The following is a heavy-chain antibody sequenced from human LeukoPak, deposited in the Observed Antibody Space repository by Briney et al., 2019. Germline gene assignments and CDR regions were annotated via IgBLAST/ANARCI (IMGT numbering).Heavy chain of an antibody. D-gene: IGHD2-21*01. CDR3: AKDFRIGYSAHFDY. V-gene: IGHV3-23*01. CDR1: GFTFSSYA. Sequence: PGGSLRLSCAASGFTFSSYAMSWVRQAPGKGLEWVSAISGSGGSTYYADSVKGRFTISRDNSKNTLYLRMNSLRAEDTAVYYCAKDFRIGYSAHFDYWGQGALVTVSS. J-gene: IGHJ4*02. CDR2: ISGSGGST.